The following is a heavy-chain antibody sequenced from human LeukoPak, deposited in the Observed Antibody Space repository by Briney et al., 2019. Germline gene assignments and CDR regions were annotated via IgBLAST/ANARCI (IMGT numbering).Heavy chain of an antibody. CDR1: GYSISSGYY. CDR3: ARFSKTLVGATGGDY. V-gene: IGHV4-38-2*02. D-gene: IGHD1-26*01. J-gene: IGHJ4*02. Sequence: SETLSLTCTVSGYSISSGYYWGWIRQPPGKGLEWIGSIYHSGNTCYNPSLQSRVTISVDTSKNQFSLKLSSVTAADTAVYYCARFSKTLVGATGGDYWGQGTLVTVSS. CDR2: IYHSGNT.